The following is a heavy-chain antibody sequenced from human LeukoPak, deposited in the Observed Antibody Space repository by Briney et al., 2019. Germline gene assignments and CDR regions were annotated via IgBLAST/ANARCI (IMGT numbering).Heavy chain of an antibody. V-gene: IGHV4-59*01. Sequence: SETLSLTCTVSGGSISSCYWSWIRQPPGKGLEWIGYIYYSGGTNYNPSLKSRVTISLDTSKNQFSLRLSSVTAADTAVYYCARDFCSGGSCYSYFHYWGQGTLVTVSS. CDR3: ARDFCSGGSCYSYFHY. J-gene: IGHJ4*02. CDR2: IYYSGGT. D-gene: IGHD2-15*01. CDR1: GGSISSCY.